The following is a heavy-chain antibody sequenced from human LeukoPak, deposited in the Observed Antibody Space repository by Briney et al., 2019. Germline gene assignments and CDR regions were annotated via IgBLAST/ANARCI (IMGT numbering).Heavy chain of an antibody. CDR1: GGSISSSSYY. CDR2: IYYSGST. D-gene: IGHD4/OR15-4a*01. CDR3: ARRKGAYSYYYYYMDV. V-gene: IGHV4-39*01. J-gene: IGHJ6*03. Sequence: SVTLSLTCTVSGGSISSSSYYWGWIRQPPGKGLEWIGSIYYSGSTYYNPSLKSRVTISVDTSKNQFSLKLSSVTAADTAVYYCARRKGAYSYYYYYMDVWGKGTPVTVSS.